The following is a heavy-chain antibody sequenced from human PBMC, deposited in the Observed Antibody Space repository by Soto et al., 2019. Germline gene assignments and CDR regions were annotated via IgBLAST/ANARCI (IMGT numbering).Heavy chain of an antibody. CDR2: IWYDGSNK. J-gene: IGHJ4*02. Sequence: QVQLVESGGGVVQPGRSLRLSCAASGFTFSSYGMHWVRQAPGKGLEWVAVIWYDGSNKYYADSVKGRFTISRDNSKNTRYLQMNSLSADDTAVYYCARGRRCTATPYYFDYWGQGTLVTVSS. CDR1: GFTFSSYG. CDR3: ARGRRCTATPYYFDY. D-gene: IGHD5-12*01. V-gene: IGHV3-33*01.